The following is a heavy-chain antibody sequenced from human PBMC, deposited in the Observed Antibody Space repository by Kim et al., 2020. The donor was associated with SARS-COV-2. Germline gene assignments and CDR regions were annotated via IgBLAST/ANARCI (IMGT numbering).Heavy chain of an antibody. CDR1: GGSISSSSYY. D-gene: IGHD6-19*01. V-gene: IGHV4-39*01. CDR3: ASRPRWLVRDYYYGMDV. J-gene: IGHJ6*01. Sequence: SETLSLTCTVSGGSISSSSYYWGWIRQPPGKGLEWIGSIYYSGSTYYNPSLRSRVTITVDTSKNQFSLKLSSVTAADTAVYYCASRPRWLVRDYYYGMDV. CDR2: IYYSGST.